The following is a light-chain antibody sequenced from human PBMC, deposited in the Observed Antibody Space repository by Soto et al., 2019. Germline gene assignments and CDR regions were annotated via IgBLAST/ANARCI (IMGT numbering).Light chain of an antibody. V-gene: IGLV2-18*02. J-gene: IGLJ1*01. CDR2: EVS. CDR3: NSYTTGNTYV. CDR1: SSDVGSYNR. Sequence: QSVLTQPPSVSGSPGQSVAISCSGTSSDVGSYNRVSWYQQPPGTAPKLMIYEVSNRPSGVPDRFSGSESGNTASLTISGLQAEDEADYYCNSYTTGNTYVFGTGTKVTVL.